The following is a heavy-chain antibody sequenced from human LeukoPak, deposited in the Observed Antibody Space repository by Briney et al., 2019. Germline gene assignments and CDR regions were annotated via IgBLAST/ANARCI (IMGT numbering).Heavy chain of an antibody. J-gene: IGHJ6*02. V-gene: IGHV3-20*04. CDR1: GFTFDDYG. D-gene: IGHD6-19*01. CDR3: AREPGIAVAGTGYYYYYGMDV. Sequence: GGSLRLSCAASGFTFDDYGMSWVRHAPGKGLEWVSGINWNGGSTGYADSVKGRFTISRDNAKNSLYLQMNSLRAEDTALYYCAREPGIAVAGTGYYYYYGMDVWGQGTTVTVS. CDR2: INWNGGST.